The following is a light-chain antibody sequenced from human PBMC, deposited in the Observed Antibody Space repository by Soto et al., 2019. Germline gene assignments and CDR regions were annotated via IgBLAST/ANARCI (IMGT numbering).Light chain of an antibody. CDR1: QSISTW. CDR3: QQSYYTPLT. Sequence: DIQMTQSPSTLSASVGDRVTITCRASQSISTWLAWYQQKPGKGPKLVIYDASRLESGVPSRFSGSGSGTEFTLTISCLQPDDFATYYCQQSYYTPLTFGGGTKVEIK. CDR2: DAS. J-gene: IGKJ4*01. V-gene: IGKV1-5*01.